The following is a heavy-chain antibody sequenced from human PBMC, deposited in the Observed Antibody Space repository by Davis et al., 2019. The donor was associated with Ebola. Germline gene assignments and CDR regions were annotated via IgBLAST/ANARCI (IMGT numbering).Heavy chain of an antibody. Sequence: GESLKISCAASGFTFSNYGMHWVRQAPGKGLEWVAVISYDGSNEYYADSVKGRFTISRDNSKNTMYLQMNSLRAEDTAVYYCAKDYYDSSGRYFDLWGRGTLVTVSS. J-gene: IGHJ2*01. D-gene: IGHD3-22*01. CDR2: ISYDGSNE. V-gene: IGHV3-30*18. CDR3: AKDYYDSSGRYFDL. CDR1: GFTFSNYG.